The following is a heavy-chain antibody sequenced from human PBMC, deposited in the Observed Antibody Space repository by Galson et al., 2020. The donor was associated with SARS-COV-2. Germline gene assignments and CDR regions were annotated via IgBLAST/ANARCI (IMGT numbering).Heavy chain of an antibody. CDR1: SGSFISSSFY. V-gene: IGHV4-39*07. D-gene: IGHD5-12*01. CDR2: MYYNGSP. J-gene: IGHJ2*01. CDR3: ARDGYKYWYFDL. Sequence: SETLSLTCTVSSGSFISSSFYWGWIRQSPGKGLEWIGSMYYNGSPYYNPSLKSRATIPMDTSKSKFSLRLTSVTAADTAVYYCARDGYKYWYFDLWGRGTLVTVSS.